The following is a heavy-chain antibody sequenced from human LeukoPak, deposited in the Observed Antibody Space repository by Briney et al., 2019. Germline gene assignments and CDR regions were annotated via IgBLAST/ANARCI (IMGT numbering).Heavy chain of an antibody. CDR3: ASDSSSWEYNWFDP. D-gene: IGHD6-6*01. CDR1: GGTFSSYA. CDR2: IIPIFGTA. J-gene: IGHJ5*02. Sequence: GASVKVSCKASGGTFSSYAISWVRQAPGQGLEWMGGIIPIFGTANYAQKFQGRVTIIADESTSTAYMELSSLRSEDTAVYYCASDSSSWEYNWFDPWGQGTLVTVSS. V-gene: IGHV1-69*13.